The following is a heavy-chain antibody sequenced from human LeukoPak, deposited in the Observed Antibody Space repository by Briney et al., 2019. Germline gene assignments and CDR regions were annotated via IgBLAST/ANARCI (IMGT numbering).Heavy chain of an antibody. CDR2: IHHSGST. J-gene: IGHJ5*02. V-gene: IGHV4-39*07. D-gene: IGHD5/OR15-5a*01. CDR3: ARAGILSTGDYFDP. CDR1: GGSITSGTFY. Sequence: PSETLSLTCTVSGGSITSGTFYWGSTRQPPGKGLEWIGTIHHSGSTSYNPSLQSRATISVDTSNNQFSLKLSSVTAAATAVYYCARAGILSTGDYFDPWGQGTLVTVSS.